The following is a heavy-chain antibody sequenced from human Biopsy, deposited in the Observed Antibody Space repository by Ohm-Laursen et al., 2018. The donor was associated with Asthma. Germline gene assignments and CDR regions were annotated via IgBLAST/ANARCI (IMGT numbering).Heavy chain of an antibody. CDR3: ARKAGSCISRTCYSLDF. Sequence: SSVKVSCKSLGGTFNTYVIGWVRQAPGQGLEWMGGINSVFGTTTYPQKFQDRVTITADDSTSTVYMELSSLRSEDTAVYYCARKAGSCISRTCYSLDFWGQGPWSPSPQ. J-gene: IGHJ4*02. CDR1: GGTFNTYV. V-gene: IGHV1-69*01. CDR2: INSVFGTT. D-gene: IGHD2-2*01.